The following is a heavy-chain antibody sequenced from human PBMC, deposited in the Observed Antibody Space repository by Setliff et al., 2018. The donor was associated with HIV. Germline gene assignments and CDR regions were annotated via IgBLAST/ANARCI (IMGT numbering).Heavy chain of an antibody. J-gene: IGHJ4*02. D-gene: IGHD3-16*01. V-gene: IGHV5-51*01. CDR2: IYPGDSDT. CDR1: AYSFTTYW. Sequence: GESLKISCKGSAYSFTTYWLGWVRQMPGKGLEWMGIIYPGDSDTRYSPSFQGQVTISADKSISTAYLQWSSLKASDTAMYYCARLDSDALRYFDYWGQGTLVTVSS. CDR3: ARLDSDALRYFDY.